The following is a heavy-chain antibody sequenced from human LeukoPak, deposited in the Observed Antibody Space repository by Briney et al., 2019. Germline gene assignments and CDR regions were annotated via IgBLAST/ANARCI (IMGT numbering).Heavy chain of an antibody. V-gene: IGHV1-2*02. J-gene: IGHJ5*02. CDR3: ATDWDPMTGTTRWFDP. D-gene: IGHD1-7*01. CDR1: GYTFTGYY. CDR2: INTDSGVA. Sequence: ASVKVSCKASGYTFTGYYVHWVRQAPGQGLEWMAWINTDSGVANYAQKFQGRVTLTRDKSITTAYMELNSLRSDDTALYYCATDWDPMTGTTRWFDPWGQGTLVTVSS.